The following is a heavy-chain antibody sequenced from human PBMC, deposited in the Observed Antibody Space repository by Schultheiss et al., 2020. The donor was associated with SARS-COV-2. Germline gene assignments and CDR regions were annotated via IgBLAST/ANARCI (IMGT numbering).Heavy chain of an antibody. V-gene: IGHV3-23*01. CDR1: GFTFSSYA. J-gene: IGHJ5*02. D-gene: IGHD2-15*01. Sequence: GGSLRLSCAASGFTFSSYAMSWVRQAPGKGLEWVSAIGTAGDTYYPGSVKGRFTISRDTSKNTLYLQMNSLRVEDTAVYYCARDPDIVVVVAATPGWFDPWGQGTLVTVSS. CDR3: ARDPDIVVVVAATPGWFDP. CDR2: IGTAGDT.